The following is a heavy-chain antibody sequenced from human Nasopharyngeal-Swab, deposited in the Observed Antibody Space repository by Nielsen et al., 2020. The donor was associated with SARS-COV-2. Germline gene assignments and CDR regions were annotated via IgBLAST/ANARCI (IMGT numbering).Heavy chain of an antibody. Sequence: WLRQPPGKGLEGVSDIRGSGGSTYYADPVKGRFTISRDNPKNTLYLQMNSLRAEDTAGYYCATPYGAGSYYSYWGQGTLVTVSS. CDR3: ATPYGAGSYYSY. D-gene: IGHD3-10*01. CDR2: IRGSGGST. J-gene: IGHJ4*02. V-gene: IGHV3-23*01.